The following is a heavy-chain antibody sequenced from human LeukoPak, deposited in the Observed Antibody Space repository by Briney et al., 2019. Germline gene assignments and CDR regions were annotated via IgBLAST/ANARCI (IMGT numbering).Heavy chain of an antibody. CDR3: AKNAVSSSWSNYFDY. CDR2: ISYDGSNK. Sequence: GRSLRLSCAASGFTFSSYAMHWVRQAPGKGLEWVAVISYDGSNKYYADSVKGRFTISRDNSKNTLYLQMSSLRAEDTAVYYCAKNAVSSSWSNYFDYWGQGTLVTVSS. V-gene: IGHV3-30*18. D-gene: IGHD6-13*01. J-gene: IGHJ4*02. CDR1: GFTFSSYA.